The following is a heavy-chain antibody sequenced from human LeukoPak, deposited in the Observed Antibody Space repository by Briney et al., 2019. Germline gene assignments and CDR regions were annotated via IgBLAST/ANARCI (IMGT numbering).Heavy chain of an antibody. CDR2: IYHSGST. Sequence: PSETLSLTCTVSGYSISSGYYWGWIRQPPGKGLEWIGTIYHSGSTYYNPSLKSRVTISLDTSKNQFSLKLSSVTATDTAVYYCARRWPISGWYGNWFDPWGQGTLVTVSS. V-gene: IGHV4-38-2*02. CDR3: ARRWPISGWYGNWFDP. CDR1: GYSISSGYY. D-gene: IGHD6-19*01. J-gene: IGHJ5*02.